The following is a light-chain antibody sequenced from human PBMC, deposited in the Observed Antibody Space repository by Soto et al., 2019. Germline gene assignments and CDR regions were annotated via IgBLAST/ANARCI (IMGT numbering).Light chain of an antibody. V-gene: IGKV3-11*01. CDR2: DAS. J-gene: IGKJ5*01. CDR1: QTVSSH. Sequence: EIVLTQSPGTLSLSPWERATLSCRASQTVSSHLAWYQQKPGQAPRLLIYDASKRPTGIPARFSGSGSGTDFTLTISSLEPEDSAVYYCQQRSDRLPITFGQGTRLEIK. CDR3: QQRSDRLPIT.